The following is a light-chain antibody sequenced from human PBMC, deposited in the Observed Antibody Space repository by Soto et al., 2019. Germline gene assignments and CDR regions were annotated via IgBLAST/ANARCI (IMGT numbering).Light chain of an antibody. J-gene: IGLJ3*02. CDR2: DVS. Sequence: QSVLTQPASVSGSPGQSITVSCTGTSSDVGAYNYVSWYQQHPGKAPKLIIYDVSNRPSGVSNRFSGSKSGNTASLTISGLQAEDEADYYCNSYTDSSTLVFGGGTKLTVL. V-gene: IGLV2-14*01. CDR3: NSYTDSSTLV. CDR1: SSDVGAYNY.